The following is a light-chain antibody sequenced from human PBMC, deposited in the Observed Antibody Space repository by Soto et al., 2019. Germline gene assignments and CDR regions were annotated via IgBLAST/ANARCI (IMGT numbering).Light chain of an antibody. CDR2: WAS. Sequence: DIVMTQSPDSLAVSLGERATINCKSSQSVLYSPNNKNYLAWYQQKPGQPPKLLIYWASTRESGVPDRFSGSGSGTDFTLTISSLQAEDVAVYYCQHYYSTPPTYRQGTKVEIK. CDR1: QSVLYSPNNKNY. V-gene: IGKV4-1*01. J-gene: IGKJ1*01. CDR3: QHYYSTPPT.